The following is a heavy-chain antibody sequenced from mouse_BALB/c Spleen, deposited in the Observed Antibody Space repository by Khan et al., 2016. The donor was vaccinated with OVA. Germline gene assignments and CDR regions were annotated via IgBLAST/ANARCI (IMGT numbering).Heavy chain of an antibody. CDR3: TNHGSSSAWFTY. CDR2: INPSTDYT. Sequence: VQLVESGAELAKPGASVKMSCKASGYTFTSYWMHWVKQMPGQGLEWIGYINPSTDYTEYNQKFKDKATLTADKSSSTAYMQLTSLTSEDSAVYYCTNHGSSSAWFTYWGQGTLVTVSA. J-gene: IGHJ3*01. D-gene: IGHD1-1*01. CDR1: GYTFTSYW. V-gene: IGHV1-7*01.